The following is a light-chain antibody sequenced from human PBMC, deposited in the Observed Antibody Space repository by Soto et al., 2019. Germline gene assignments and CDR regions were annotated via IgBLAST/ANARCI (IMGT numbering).Light chain of an antibody. V-gene: IGKV1-39*01. Sequence: DIRVTQSPSSLSASVGDRVTVTCRASQNINTYLNWYQHKPGEAPKLLIYSASNLRSGVPARFSGSGSGTDFTLTISSLQPEDFATYYCQQSYTLWSFGQGTKVEVK. CDR3: QQSYTLWS. CDR2: SAS. CDR1: QNINTY. J-gene: IGKJ1*01.